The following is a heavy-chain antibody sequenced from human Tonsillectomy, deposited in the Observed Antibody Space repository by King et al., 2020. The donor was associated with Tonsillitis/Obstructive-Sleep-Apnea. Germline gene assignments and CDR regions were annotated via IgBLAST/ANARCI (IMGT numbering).Heavy chain of an antibody. D-gene: IGHD3-9*01. CDR1: GFTFSSYG. V-gene: IGHV3-33*01. CDR3: AREYGYYDILASYFGTSTWGYFDY. CDR2: IWYDGSNK. J-gene: IGHJ4*02. Sequence: QVQLVESGGGVVQPGRSLRLSCAASGFTFSSYGMHWVRKAPGKGLEWVAVIWYDGSNKYYADSVKGRFTISRDNSKNTLYLQMNSLRAEDTAVYYCAREYGYYDILASYFGTSTWGYFDYWGQGTLVTVSS.